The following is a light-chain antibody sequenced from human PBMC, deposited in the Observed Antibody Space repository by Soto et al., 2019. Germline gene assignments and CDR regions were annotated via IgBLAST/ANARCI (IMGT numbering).Light chain of an antibody. CDR1: QTISSW. V-gene: IGKV1-5*03. CDR3: QHHNSYSEA. J-gene: IGKJ1*01. CDR2: KAS. Sequence: DIQMTQSPSTLSGSVGDRVTITCRASQTISSWLAWYQQKPGKAPKLLIYKASTLKSGVPSRFSGSGSGTEFTLPISSLQPDDFATYYCQHHNSYSEAFGQGTKVDI.